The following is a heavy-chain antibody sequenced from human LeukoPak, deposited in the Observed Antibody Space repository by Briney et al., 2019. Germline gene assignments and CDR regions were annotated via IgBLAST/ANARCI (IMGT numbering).Heavy chain of an antibody. CDR1: GSTFSSHS. V-gene: IGHV3-21*01. D-gene: IGHD3-10*01. J-gene: IGHJ4*02. CDR2: ISSSSSYI. CDR3: ARDGSGWFGELLMYPFDY. Sequence: PGGSLRLSCAASGSTFSSHSMNWVRQAPGKGLEWVSSISSSSSYIYYADTVKGRFTISRDNAKNSLYLQMNSLRAEDTAVYYCARDGSGWFGELLMYPFDYWGQGTLVTVSS.